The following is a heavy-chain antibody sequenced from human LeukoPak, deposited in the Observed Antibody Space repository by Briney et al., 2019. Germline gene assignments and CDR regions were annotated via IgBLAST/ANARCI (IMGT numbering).Heavy chain of an antibody. CDR2: ISVYNVNT. V-gene: IGHV1-18*01. J-gene: IGHJ4*02. CDR3: ARDEIIGVGTHFDY. D-gene: IGHD3-3*01. Sequence: GASVKVSCNTSGYTFTDYGISWVRQAPGQGLEWMGWISVYNVNTNYAQKFQGRVTMTRDTSTNTVYMELTSLTSDDTAVYFCARDEIIGVGTHFDYWGQGTLVIVSS. CDR1: GYTFTDYG.